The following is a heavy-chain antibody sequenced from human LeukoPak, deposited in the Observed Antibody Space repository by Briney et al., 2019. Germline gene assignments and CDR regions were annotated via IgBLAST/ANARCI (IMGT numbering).Heavy chain of an antibody. Sequence: GGSLRLSCAASGFTFSSYWMSWVRQAPGKGLEWVAFIRYDGSNKYYADSVKGRFTISRDNSKNTLYLQMNSLRAEDTAVYYCAHEEIERGWLAYYYYMDVWGKGTTVTVSS. CDR2: IRYDGSNK. CDR3: AHEEIERGWLAYYYYMDV. V-gene: IGHV3-30*02. CDR1: GFTFSSYW. D-gene: IGHD5-24*01. J-gene: IGHJ6*03.